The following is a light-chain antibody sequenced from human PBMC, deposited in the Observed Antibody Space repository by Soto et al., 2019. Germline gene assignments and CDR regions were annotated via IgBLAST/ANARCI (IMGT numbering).Light chain of an antibody. V-gene: IGKV3-20*01. J-gene: IGKJ2*01. CDR1: QSVSNNY. CDR3: QQYGSSPPYT. CDR2: GSS. Sequence: EVVLTQSPGTLSLSPGERATLSCRASQSVSNNYLAWYQQKPGQSPKLLIFGSSDRATGIPDRFSGSGSGTGFTLTISSLEPEDVAVYYCQQYGSSPPYTFGQGTKLEIK.